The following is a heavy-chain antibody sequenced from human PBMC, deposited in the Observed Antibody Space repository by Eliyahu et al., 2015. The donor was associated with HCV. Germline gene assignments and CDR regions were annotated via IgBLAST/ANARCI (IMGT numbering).Heavy chain of an antibody. CDR2: VSFSSSST. Sequence: QVQLVESGGGLVKPGGSLRLXXAGXGFXFXDYNMRWXRQAPGKGLEWIAYVSFSSSSTNYADSVKGRFTISRDNAKNSLFLQMKSLRVEDTAVYYCTRDKGDSGSDSGADYWGQGTLVTVSS. J-gene: IGHJ4*02. CDR3: TRDKGDSGSDSGADY. CDR1: GFXFXDYN. V-gene: IGHV3-11*06. D-gene: IGHD1-26*01.